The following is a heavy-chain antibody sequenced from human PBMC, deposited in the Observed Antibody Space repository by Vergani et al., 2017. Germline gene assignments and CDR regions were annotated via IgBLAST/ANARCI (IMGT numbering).Heavy chain of an antibody. D-gene: IGHD5-18*01. CDR2: ISSSSSAI. Sequence: EVQLVESGGALVQPGGSLRLSCSTSGFTFSSHGMNWVRQALGKGLEWVSYISSSSSAIYYADSVKGRFTISRDTAKNSLYLQMNSLRDEDTAVYYCARTSSVYSYGLSYFDYWGQGTLVTVSS. V-gene: IGHV3-48*02. J-gene: IGHJ4*02. CDR1: GFTFSSHG. CDR3: ARTSSVYSYGLSYFDY.